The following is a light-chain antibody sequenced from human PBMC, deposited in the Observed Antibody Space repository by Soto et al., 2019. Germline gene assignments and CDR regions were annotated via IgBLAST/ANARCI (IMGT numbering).Light chain of an antibody. CDR3: QKYDSAPQT. V-gene: IGKV1-27*01. CDR2: GAS. CDR1: QGIRNT. Sequence: DIQMTQSPSSLSASVGDRVTITCRASQGIRNTLAWYQQKPGKVPKLLIYGASTLQTGVPSRFSGSRSGTDFTLTIDSLQPEDVGTYDWQKYDSAPQTFGQGTKVEF. J-gene: IGKJ1*01.